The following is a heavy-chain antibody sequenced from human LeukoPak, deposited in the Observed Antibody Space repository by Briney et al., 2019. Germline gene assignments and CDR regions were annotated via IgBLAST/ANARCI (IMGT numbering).Heavy chain of an antibody. CDR3: ARAGSGWSFDS. J-gene: IGHJ4*02. Sequence: PSETLSHTRTLSGDSLSSYYWTSLRPPPGRGLEWIGYIYYSGSTNYNPSLRSRVTISVDTSKNQLSLRLSSVTAADTAVYYCARAGSGWSFDSWGQGTLVTVSS. D-gene: IGHD6-19*01. CDR1: GDSLSSYY. CDR2: IYYSGST. V-gene: IGHV4-59*01.